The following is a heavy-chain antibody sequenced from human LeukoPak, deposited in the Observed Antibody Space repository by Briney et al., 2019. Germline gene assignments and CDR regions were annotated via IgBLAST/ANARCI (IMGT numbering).Heavy chain of an antibody. CDR1: GYTFTAYY. CDR3: ASVTYTSYDNFDY. Sequence: APVKVSCKASGYTFTAYYMHWVRQAPGQGLEWMGWMHPNSGDTNYAQKFQGRVTMTRDTSITTAYMELSSLTSDDTAMYYCASVTYTSYDNFDYWGQGTLVTVSS. V-gene: IGHV1-2*02. J-gene: IGHJ4*02. CDR2: MHPNSGDT. D-gene: IGHD3-9*01.